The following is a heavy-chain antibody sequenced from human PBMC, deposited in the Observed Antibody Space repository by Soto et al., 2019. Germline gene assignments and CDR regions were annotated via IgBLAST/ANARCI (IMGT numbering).Heavy chain of an antibody. CDR1: GCTFSSYA. J-gene: IGHJ4*02. CDR3: AEAEGSYYPYDY. Sequence: GWLRRAGAASGCTFSSYAMSWVRQAPGKGLEWVSAISGSGGSTYYADSVKGRFTISRDNSKNTLYLQMNSLRAEDTAVYYCAEAEGSYYPYDYWGQGTLVTVSS. V-gene: IGHV3-23*01. CDR2: ISGSGGST. D-gene: IGHD1-26*01.